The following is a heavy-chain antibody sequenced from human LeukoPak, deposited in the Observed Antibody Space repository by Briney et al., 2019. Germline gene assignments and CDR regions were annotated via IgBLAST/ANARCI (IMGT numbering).Heavy chain of an antibody. V-gene: IGHV1-46*01. Sequence: GASVKVSCKASGYSFTSHYMHWVRQAPGQGLEWMGLINPRGTSTIYAEKFQGRIIMTRDMSTTTDYMELSGLKSDDTAVYYCARDNSIHERGWWFDPWGQGTLVTVSS. CDR1: GYSFTSHY. CDR2: INPRGTST. CDR3: ARDNSIHERGWWFDP. J-gene: IGHJ5*02. D-gene: IGHD4-23*01.